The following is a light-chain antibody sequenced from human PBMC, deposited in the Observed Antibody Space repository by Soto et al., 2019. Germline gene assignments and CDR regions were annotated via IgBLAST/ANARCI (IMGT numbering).Light chain of an antibody. CDR1: SSNIGAGYD. CDR3: QSSDSSLSGSLFV. J-gene: IGLJ1*01. Sequence: QAVVTQPPSVSGAPGQRVTISCTGSSSNIGAGYDVHWYQQLPGTAPKVLIFDNSNRPSGVPDRFSGSKSGTSASLAISGLQAEDEGDYYCQSSDSSLSGSLFVFGTGTKLTVL. V-gene: IGLV1-40*01. CDR2: DNS.